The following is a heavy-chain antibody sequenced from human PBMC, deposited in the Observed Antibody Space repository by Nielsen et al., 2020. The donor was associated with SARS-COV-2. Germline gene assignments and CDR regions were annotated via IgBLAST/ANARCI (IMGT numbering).Heavy chain of an antibody. V-gene: IGHV3-30-3*01. CDR1: GFTFSSYA. Sequence: GESLKISCAASGFTFSSYAMHWVRQAPGKGLEWVAVISYDGSNKYYADSVKGRFTISRDNSKNTLYLQMNSLRAEDTAVYYCARSYFDWFTITYYFDYWGQGTLVTVSS. D-gene: IGHD3-9*01. J-gene: IGHJ4*02. CDR3: ARSYFDWFTITYYFDY. CDR2: ISYDGSNK.